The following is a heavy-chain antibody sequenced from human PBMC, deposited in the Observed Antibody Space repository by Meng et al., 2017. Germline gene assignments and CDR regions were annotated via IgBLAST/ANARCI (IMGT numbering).Heavy chain of an antibody. CDR2: INWNGGST. D-gene: IGHD4-17*01. Sequence: GGSLRLSCAASGFTFDDYGMSWVRQAPGKGLEWVSGINWNGGSTGYVDSVKGRFTISRDNAKNSLYLQMNSLRAEDTALYYCARGTVTTDSPDYWGQGTLVTVSS. V-gene: IGHV3-20*04. J-gene: IGHJ4*02. CDR1: GFTFDDYG. CDR3: ARGTVTTDSPDY.